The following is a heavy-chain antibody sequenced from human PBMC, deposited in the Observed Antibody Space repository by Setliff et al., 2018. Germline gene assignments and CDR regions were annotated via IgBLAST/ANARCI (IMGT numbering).Heavy chain of an antibody. D-gene: IGHD6-19*01. V-gene: IGHV3-30*02. J-gene: IGHJ4*02. CDR2: IRFDGSNN. CDR3: AKDGGSAWYNY. CDR1: GFSFSGYD. Sequence: GGSLRLSCAASGFSFSGYDMHWVRQAPGKGLEWVAFIRFDGSNNNYVDSVKGRFTISRDNSKNMLYLQMNSLRLGDTAIYYCAKDGGSAWYNYWGQGTLVTVSS.